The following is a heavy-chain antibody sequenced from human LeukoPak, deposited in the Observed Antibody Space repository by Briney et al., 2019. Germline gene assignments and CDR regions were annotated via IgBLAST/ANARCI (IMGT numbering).Heavy chain of an antibody. CDR2: ISYDGSNK. Sequence: GGSLRLSCAASGFTFSSYAMHWVRQAPGKGLEWVAVISYDGSNKYYADSVKGRFTISRDNSKNTLYLQMNSLRAEDTAVYYCARVPAAIYYYMDVWGKGTTVTVSS. J-gene: IGHJ6*03. CDR3: ARVPAAIYYYMDV. D-gene: IGHD2-2*01. CDR1: GFTFSSYA. V-gene: IGHV3-30-3*01.